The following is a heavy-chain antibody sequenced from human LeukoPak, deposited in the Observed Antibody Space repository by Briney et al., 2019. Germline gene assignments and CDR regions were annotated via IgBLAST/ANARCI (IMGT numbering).Heavy chain of an antibody. CDR2: IYYSGST. D-gene: IGHD3-10*01. J-gene: IGHJ5*02. CDR1: GGSISSYY. CDR3: ARVPYTYGSGSYYFDL. Sequence: SETLSLTCTVSGGSISSYYWSWIRQPPGKGLEWIGYIYYSGSTNYNPSLKSRVTISVDTSKNQFSLKLSSVTAADTAVYYCARVPYTYGSGSYYFDLWGQGTLVTVSS. V-gene: IGHV4-59*01.